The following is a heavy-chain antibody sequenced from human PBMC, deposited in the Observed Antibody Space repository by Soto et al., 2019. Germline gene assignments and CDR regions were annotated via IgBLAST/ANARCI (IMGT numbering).Heavy chain of an antibody. D-gene: IGHD3-9*01. CDR1: GFIFSSYG. CDR3: AKARADWLLSPPLNE. Sequence: PGGSLRLSCAVSGFIFSSYGMHWVRQAPGKGLEWVAVISYDGSNKYYADSVKGRFTISRDNSKKTLYLQMNSLRTEDTAMYYCAKARADWLLSPPLNEWGQGTLVTVSS. V-gene: IGHV3-30*18. CDR2: ISYDGSNK. J-gene: IGHJ4*02.